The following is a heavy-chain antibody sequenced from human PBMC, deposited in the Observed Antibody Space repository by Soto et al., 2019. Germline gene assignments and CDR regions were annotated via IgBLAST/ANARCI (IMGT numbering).Heavy chain of an antibody. Sequence: ASVKVSCKASGYTFTSYYMHWVRQAPGQGLEWMGIINPSGGSTSYAQKFQGRVTMTRDTSTSTVYMELSSPRSEDTAVYYCARGIADCPNYYYGMDVWGQGTTVTVSS. CDR3: ARGIADCPNYYYGMDV. CDR1: GYTFTSYY. D-gene: IGHD6-13*01. CDR2: INPSGGST. J-gene: IGHJ6*02. V-gene: IGHV1-46*01.